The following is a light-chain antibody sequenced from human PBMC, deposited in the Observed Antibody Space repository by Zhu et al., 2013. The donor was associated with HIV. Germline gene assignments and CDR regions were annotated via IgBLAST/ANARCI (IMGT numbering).Light chain of an antibody. V-gene: IGLV2-14*02. CDR2: EGT. Sequence: QSALTQPASVSGSPGQSITISCTGTSSDVGSYNLVSWYQQHPGKAPKLMMYEGTKRPSGVSNRFSGSRSGNTASLTISGLQAEDEADYYCQSYDSSLSGSDVFGTGTKVTVL. J-gene: IGLJ1*01. CDR1: SSDVGSYNL. CDR3: QSYDSSLSGSDV.